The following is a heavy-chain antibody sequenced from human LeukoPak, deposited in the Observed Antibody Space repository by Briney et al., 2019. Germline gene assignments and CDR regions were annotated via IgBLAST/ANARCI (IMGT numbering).Heavy chain of an antibody. CDR2: FYHSGIT. Sequence: PSETLSLTCAVSGVSISSDFYSWSCIRQPPGKGLEWIGEFYHSGITFYNPSLKSRVTMSVDRSKDQFSLRMNSVTAADTAVYYCARDMRGCSSTSCYRSFDTWGQGTLVTVSS. CDR1: GVSISSDFYS. V-gene: IGHV4-30-2*01. D-gene: IGHD2-2*01. CDR3: ARDMRGCSSTSCYRSFDT. J-gene: IGHJ5*02.